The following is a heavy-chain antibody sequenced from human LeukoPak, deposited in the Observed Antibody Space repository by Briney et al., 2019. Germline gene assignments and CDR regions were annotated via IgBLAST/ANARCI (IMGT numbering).Heavy chain of an antibody. D-gene: IGHD1-26*01. V-gene: IGHV3-21*01. CDR3: ARDPLYSGSYYGGGY. CDR2: ISSSSSYI. Sequence: KSGGSLRLSCAVSGFTFSSYSMNWVRQAPGKGLEWVSSISSSSSYIYYADSVKGRFTISRDNAKNSLYLQMDSLRAEDTAVYYCARDPLYSGSYYGGGYWGQETLVTVSS. CDR1: GFTFSSYS. J-gene: IGHJ4*02.